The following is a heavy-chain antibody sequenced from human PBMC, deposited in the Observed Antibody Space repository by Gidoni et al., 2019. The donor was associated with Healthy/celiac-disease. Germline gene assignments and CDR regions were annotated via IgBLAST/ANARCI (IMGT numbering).Heavy chain of an antibody. V-gene: IGHV4-34*01. Sequence: QVQLQQWGAGLLKPSATLSLTCAVYGGSFSGYYWSWIRQPPGKGLEWIGEINHSGSTNYNPSLKSRVTISVDTSKNQFSLKLSSVTAADTAVYYCARGDYDSSGYYYYYFDYWGQGTLVTVSS. CDR2: INHSGST. J-gene: IGHJ4*02. CDR3: ARGDYDSSGYYYYYFDY. D-gene: IGHD3-22*01. CDR1: GGSFSGYY.